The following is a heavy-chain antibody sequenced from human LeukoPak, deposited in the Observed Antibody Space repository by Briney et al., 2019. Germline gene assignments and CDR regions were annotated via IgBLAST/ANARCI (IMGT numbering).Heavy chain of an antibody. CDR3: ARDFHIFAYYGFGDL. D-gene: IGHD1-26*01. CDR1: GFNLNNHA. J-gene: IGHJ5*02. CDR2: IKTEGYGGTA. V-gene: IGHV3-49*04. Sequence: PGGSLRLSCTASGFNLNNHAMSWVRQAPGKGLEWLGFIKTEGYGGTADYAASVKGRLTISRDDSTNIAYLQMNGLKNEDTAVYYCARDFHIFAYYGFGDLWGQGTLVSVSS.